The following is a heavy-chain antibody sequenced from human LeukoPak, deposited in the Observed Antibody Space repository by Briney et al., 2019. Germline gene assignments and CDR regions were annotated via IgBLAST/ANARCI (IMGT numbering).Heavy chain of an antibody. J-gene: IGHJ4*02. Sequence: SETLSLTCTVSGVSISSSSYYWGWIRQPPGKGLEWIGSIYYSGSTYYNPSLKSRVTISVDTSKNQFSLKLSSVTAADTAVYYCARHGSRRDGYNWAYWGQGTLVTVSS. CDR3: ARHGSRRDGYNWAY. CDR2: IYYSGST. V-gene: IGHV4-39*01. CDR1: GVSISSSSYY. D-gene: IGHD5-24*01.